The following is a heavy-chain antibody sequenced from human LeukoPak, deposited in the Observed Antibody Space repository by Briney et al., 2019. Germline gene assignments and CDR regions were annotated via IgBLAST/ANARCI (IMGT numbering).Heavy chain of an antibody. V-gene: IGHV4-59*02. J-gene: IGHJ4*02. CDR3: ARRSWGSDFDY. D-gene: IGHD3-16*01. CDR1: GDSVSTYY. Sequence: SETLSLTCTVSGDSVSTYYWSWIRRPPGEGLEWIGYIYSSGSANYNPSLKSRVNISIDTSENQFSLKLSSVTAADTAVYYCARRSWGSDFDYWGQGALVTVSS. CDR2: IYSSGSA.